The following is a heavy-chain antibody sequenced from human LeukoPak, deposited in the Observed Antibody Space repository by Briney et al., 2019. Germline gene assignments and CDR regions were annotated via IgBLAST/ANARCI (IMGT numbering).Heavy chain of an antibody. CDR3: AKDLLYSSSWYGGLAYAFDI. V-gene: IGHV3-9*01. Sequence: PGGSLRLSCAASGFTFDDYAMHWVRQTPGKGLEWVSGISWNSGSIGYADSVKGRFTISRDNAKNSLYLQMNSLRAEDTALYYCAKDLLYSSSWYGGLAYAFDIWGQGTMVTVSS. CDR1: GFTFDDYA. J-gene: IGHJ3*02. CDR2: ISWNSGSI. D-gene: IGHD6-13*01.